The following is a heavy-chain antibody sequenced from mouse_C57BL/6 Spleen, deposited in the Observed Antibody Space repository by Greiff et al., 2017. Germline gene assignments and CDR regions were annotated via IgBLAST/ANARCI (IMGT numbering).Heavy chain of an antibody. J-gene: IGHJ2*01. CDR3: ARRWPRGSYYFDV. Sequence: VQLQQSGAELVKPGASVKISCKASGYAFSSYWMNWVKQRPGKGLEWIGQIYPGDGDTNYNGKFKGKATLTADKSSSTAYMQLSSLASEDSAVYFGARRWPRGSYYFDVWGKGTTLTVSS. CDR1: GYAFSSYW. D-gene: IGHD2-3*01. CDR2: IYPGDGDT. V-gene: IGHV1-80*01.